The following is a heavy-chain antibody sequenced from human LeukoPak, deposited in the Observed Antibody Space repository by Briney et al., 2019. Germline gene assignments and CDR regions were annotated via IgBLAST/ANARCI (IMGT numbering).Heavy chain of an antibody. D-gene: IGHD2-2*01. CDR3: ARGLGYCSSTSCYGHAFDI. CDR1: RYTFTSYA. V-gene: IGHV1-3*03. J-gene: IGHJ3*02. Sequence: ASVKVSCKASRYTFTSYAMHWVRQAPGQRLEWMGWINAGNGNTKYSQEFQGRVTITRDTSASTAYMELSSLRSEDMAVYYCARGLGYCSSTSCYGHAFDIWGQGTMVTVSS. CDR2: INAGNGNT.